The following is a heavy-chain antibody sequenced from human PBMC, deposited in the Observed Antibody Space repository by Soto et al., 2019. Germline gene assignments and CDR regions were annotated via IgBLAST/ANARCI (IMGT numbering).Heavy chain of an antibody. D-gene: IGHD3-16*01. CDR2: ISYDGSNK. J-gene: IGHJ4*02. CDR1: GFTFSSYA. Sequence: QVQLVESGGGVVQPGRSLRLSCGASGFTFSSYAMHWVRQAPGKGLEWVAVISYDGSNKYYADSVKGRFTISRDNSKNTLYLQMNSLRAEDTAVYYCARDGGVNYWGQGTLVTVSS. CDR3: ARDGGVNY. V-gene: IGHV3-30-3*01.